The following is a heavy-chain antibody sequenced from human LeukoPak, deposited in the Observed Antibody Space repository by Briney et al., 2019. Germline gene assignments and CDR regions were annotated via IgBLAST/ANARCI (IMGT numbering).Heavy chain of an antibody. D-gene: IGHD1-14*01. Sequence: GSLSLSCAASGFPFSSYWMSWVRQAPGKGLELVANIKQDGSEKYYVDSVKGRFTISRDNAKNSLYLQMNSLRAEDTAVYYCARNQRRLDYWGQGTLVTVSS. J-gene: IGHJ4*02. CDR3: ARNQRRLDY. CDR1: GFPFSSYW. V-gene: IGHV3-7*01. CDR2: IKQDGSEK.